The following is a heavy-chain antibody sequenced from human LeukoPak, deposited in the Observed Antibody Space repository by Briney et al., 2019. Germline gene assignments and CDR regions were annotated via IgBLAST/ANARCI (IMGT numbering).Heavy chain of an antibody. J-gene: IGHJ4*02. D-gene: IGHD3-10*01. V-gene: IGHV5-51*01. Sequence: SGGSLRLSCAASGFSFTSYWIGWVRQMPGKGLEWMGIIYPGDSDTRYSPSFQGQVTISADKSISTAYLQWSSLKASDTAMYYCARHSAGSRLHFDYWGQGTLVTVSS. CDR1: GFSFTSYW. CDR2: IYPGDSDT. CDR3: ARHSAGSRLHFDY.